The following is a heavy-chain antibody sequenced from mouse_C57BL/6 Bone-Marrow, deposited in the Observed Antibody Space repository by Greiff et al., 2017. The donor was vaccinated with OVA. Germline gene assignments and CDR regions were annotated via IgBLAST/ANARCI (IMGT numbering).Heavy chain of an antibody. Sequence: EVQRVESGGGLVQPTGSLKLSCAASGFSFNTYAMNWVRQAPGKGLEWVARIRSKSNNYATYYADSMTDRFTISRDDSESMIYLQMNNLKTEDTAMYYCVRHGYYAMDYWGQGTSVTVSS. J-gene: IGHJ4*01. CDR2: IRSKSNNYAT. V-gene: IGHV10-1*01. CDR3: VRHGYYAMDY. CDR1: GFSFNTYA.